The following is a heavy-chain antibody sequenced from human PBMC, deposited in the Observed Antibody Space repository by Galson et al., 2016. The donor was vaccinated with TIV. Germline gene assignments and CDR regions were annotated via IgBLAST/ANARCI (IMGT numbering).Heavy chain of an antibody. CDR1: GVSISGHY. V-gene: IGHV4-59*11. Sequence: ETLSLTCTVSGVSISGHYWTWIRQPPGKGLEWIGYIYYNGPTNYSPSLKSRVTFSVDTSKNQVSLKLNSVPAADTAVYYCARERRDYYYGMDVWGQGTTVIVSS. J-gene: IGHJ6*02. CDR2: IYYNGPT. CDR3: ARERRDYYYGMDV.